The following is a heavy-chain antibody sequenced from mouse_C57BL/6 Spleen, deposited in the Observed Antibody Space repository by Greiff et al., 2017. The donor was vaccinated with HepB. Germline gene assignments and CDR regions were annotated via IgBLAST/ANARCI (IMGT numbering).Heavy chain of an antibody. J-gene: IGHJ4*01. CDR1: GFSLTSYG. Sequence: QVQLKESGPGLVQPSQSLSITCTVSGFSLTSYGVHWVRQSPGKGLEWLGVIWSGGSTDYNAAFISRLSISKDNSKSQVFFKMNSLQADDTAIYYCARNGYGNYVGAMDYWGQGTSVTVSS. V-gene: IGHV2-2*01. CDR2: IWSGGST. CDR3: ARNGYGNYVGAMDY. D-gene: IGHD2-1*01.